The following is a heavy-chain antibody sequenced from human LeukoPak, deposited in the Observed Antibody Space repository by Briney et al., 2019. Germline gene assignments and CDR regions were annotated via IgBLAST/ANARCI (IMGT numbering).Heavy chain of an antibody. CDR2: VRYDESTK. D-gene: IGHD1-26*01. CDR3: ASAPLGSTRP. J-gene: IGHJ5*02. Sequence: PGGSLRLSCAASGFTFSNYGMHWVRQAPGKGLEWVAFVRYDESTKFYADSLKGRFTISRDNAKNSLYLQMNSLRAEDTAVYYCASAPLGSTRPWGQGTLVTVSS. CDR1: GFTFSNYG. V-gene: IGHV3-30*02.